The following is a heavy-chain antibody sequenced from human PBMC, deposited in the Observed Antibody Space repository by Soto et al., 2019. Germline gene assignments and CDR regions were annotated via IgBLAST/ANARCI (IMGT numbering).Heavy chain of an antibody. CDR2: IEGSGATT. J-gene: IGHJ5*02. D-gene: IGHD3-10*01. Sequence: GSLRLSCAASGFTFYTYAMTWVRQAPGKGLEWVSTIEGSGATTYYADSVKGRFTISRDNSKNTVYLHMDSLTADDTAVYYCAKNSGWFNTWGQGTLVTVSS. V-gene: IGHV3-23*01. CDR1: GFTFYTYA. CDR3: AKNSGWFNT.